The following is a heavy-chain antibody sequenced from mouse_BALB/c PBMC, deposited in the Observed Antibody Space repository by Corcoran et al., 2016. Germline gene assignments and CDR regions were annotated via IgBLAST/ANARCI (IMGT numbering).Heavy chain of an antibody. J-gene: IGHJ3*01. CDR1: GFNIKDTY. CDR2: IEPANGNT. D-gene: IGHD4-1*01. CDR3: ARSGTGVAY. Sequence: EVQLQQSGAELVKPGASVRLSCTASGFNIKDTYMHWGKQRPEKGLELIGRIEPANGNTKYDPKVQGKATITADTSSNTAYLQLSRLTSEDTAVYYCARSGTGVAYWGQGTLVTVSA. V-gene: IGHV14-3*02.